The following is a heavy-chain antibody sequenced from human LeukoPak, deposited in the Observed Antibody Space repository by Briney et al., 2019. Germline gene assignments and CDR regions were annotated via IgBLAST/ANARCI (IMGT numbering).Heavy chain of an antibody. Sequence: ASVKVSCKASGYTFTSYGISWVRQAPGQGLEWMGWISAYNGNTNYAQKLQGRVTMTTDTSTSTAYTELRSLRPDDTAVYYCARGGHTYYYDSSGYQVEYWGQGTLVTVSS. CDR3: ARGGHTYYYDSSGYQVEY. CDR1: GYTFTSYG. CDR2: ISAYNGNT. V-gene: IGHV1-18*01. D-gene: IGHD3-22*01. J-gene: IGHJ4*02.